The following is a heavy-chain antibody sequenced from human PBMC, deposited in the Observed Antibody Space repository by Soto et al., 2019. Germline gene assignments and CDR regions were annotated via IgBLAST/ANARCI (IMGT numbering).Heavy chain of an antibody. V-gene: IGHV4-39*01. J-gene: IGHJ4*02. CDR2: IYYSGST. Sequence: PSETLSLTCTVTGDSISSRSYYWGWIRQPPGKGLEWIWSIYYSGSTYNNPSLRSRVSMSIDTSKDQFSLKLKSVTAADTALYFCARQRTSVVTQAYFDVWGPGWLVTVSS. CDR3: ARQRTSVVTQAYFDV. CDR1: GDSISSRSYY. D-gene: IGHD2-21*02.